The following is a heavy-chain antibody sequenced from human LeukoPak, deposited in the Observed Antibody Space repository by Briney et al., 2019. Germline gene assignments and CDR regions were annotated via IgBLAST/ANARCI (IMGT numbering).Heavy chain of an antibody. CDR2: ISGSGGST. CDR3: AREGRITDAFDI. D-gene: IGHD3-10*01. J-gene: IGHJ3*02. CDR1: GFTFSSYA. V-gene: IGHV3-23*01. Sequence: GGSLRLSCAASGFTFSSYAMSWVRQAPGKGLEWVSTISGSGGSTYYADSVKGRFTISRDNSKNTLYLQMNNLRAEDTAVYYCAREGRITDAFDIWGQGTMVTVSS.